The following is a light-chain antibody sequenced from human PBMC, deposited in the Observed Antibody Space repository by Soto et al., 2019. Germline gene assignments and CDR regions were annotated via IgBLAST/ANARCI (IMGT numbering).Light chain of an antibody. J-gene: IGKJ5*01. CDR2: GAS. V-gene: IGKV3D-11*01. Sequence: EIVMTQSPATLSVSPGERATVSCRASHDIRSNLAWYQQRPGQAPRLLIYGASTRATGIPARFSGSGSGTDFTLTISSLEPEDFAVYYCHQRSNWPITFGQGTRLAI. CDR3: HQRSNWPIT. CDR1: HDIRSN.